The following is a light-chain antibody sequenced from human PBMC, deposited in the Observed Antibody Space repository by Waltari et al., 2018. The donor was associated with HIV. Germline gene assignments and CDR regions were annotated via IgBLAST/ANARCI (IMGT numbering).Light chain of an antibody. V-gene: IGLV2-23*02. CDR1: SSDVGSYNL. CDR2: EVT. Sequence: QSALTQPASVSGSPGQSITISCTGTSSDVGSYNLVSWYQHHPHKAPQVVIYEVTKRPSGVSNRFSGSKSGNTASLTISWLQAEDESDYYCCSYAGSRGVVFGGGTKLTVL. J-gene: IGLJ2*01. CDR3: CSYAGSRGVV.